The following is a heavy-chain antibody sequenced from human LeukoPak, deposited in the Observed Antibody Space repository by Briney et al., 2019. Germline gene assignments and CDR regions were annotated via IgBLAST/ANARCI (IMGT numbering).Heavy chain of an antibody. J-gene: IGHJ5*02. Sequence: ASVKVSCKASGYTFTSYAMHWVRQAPGQRLEWMGWINAGNGYTKYSQKFRGRVSITRDTSASTTYMELSSLRSEDTAVYYCARESAVAGTVEGNWFDPWGQGTLVTVSS. CDR1: GYTFTSYA. CDR3: ARESAVAGTVEGNWFDP. D-gene: IGHD6-19*01. CDR2: INAGNGYT. V-gene: IGHV1-3*01.